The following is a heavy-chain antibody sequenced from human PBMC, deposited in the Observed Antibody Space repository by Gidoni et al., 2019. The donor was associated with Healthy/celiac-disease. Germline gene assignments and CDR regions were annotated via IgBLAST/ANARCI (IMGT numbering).Heavy chain of an antibody. Sequence: QVQLVESGGGVVQPGRSLRLPCAASGFTFRSYAMHWVRQAPGKGLEWVAVISYDGSNKYYADSVKGRFTISRDNSKNTLYLQMNSLRAEDTAVYYCARAWDIWGQGTMVTVSS. CDR1: GFTFRSYA. J-gene: IGHJ3*02. V-gene: IGHV3-30-3*01. CDR2: ISYDGSNK. CDR3: ARAWDI.